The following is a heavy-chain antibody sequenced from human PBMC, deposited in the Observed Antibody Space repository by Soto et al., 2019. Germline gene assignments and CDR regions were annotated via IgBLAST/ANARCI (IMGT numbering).Heavy chain of an antibody. Sequence: VQLVESGGGLVQPGGSLRLSCAASGFTFSNYWMYWVRQAPGKGLVWVSRINSDGSVSSYADSVKGRLTISRDNVKTTLYLQMDSLRAEDTAVYYCARGDCVGGTCYSLAGSFYYYMDVWGKGTTVTIFS. CDR2: INSDGSVS. J-gene: IGHJ6*03. D-gene: IGHD2-15*01. CDR3: ARGDCVGGTCYSLAGSFYYYMDV. CDR1: GFTFSNYW. V-gene: IGHV3-74*01.